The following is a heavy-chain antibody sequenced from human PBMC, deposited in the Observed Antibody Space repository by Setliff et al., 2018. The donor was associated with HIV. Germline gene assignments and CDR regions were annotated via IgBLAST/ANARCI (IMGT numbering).Heavy chain of an antibody. D-gene: IGHD1-26*01. J-gene: IGHJ3*02. CDR1: GGSISSYY. CDR2: IYTSGST. CDR3: ARGGGSPQRFAFDI. V-gene: IGHV4-4*07. Sequence: SETLSLTCTVSGGSISSYYWSWIRQPAGKGLEWIGRIYTSGSTNYNPSLKSRVTMSVDTSKNQFSLTLSSVTAADTAVYYCARGGGSPQRFAFDIWGQGTMVTVSS.